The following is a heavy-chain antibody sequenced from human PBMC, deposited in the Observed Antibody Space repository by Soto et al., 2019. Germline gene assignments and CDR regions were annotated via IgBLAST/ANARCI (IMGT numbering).Heavy chain of an antibody. Sequence: VQLVESGGGLVKPGGSLRLSCAASGFTFSSYSMNWVRQAPGKGLEWVSSISSSSSYIYYADSVKGRFTISRDNAKNSLYRQMNSLRAEDTAVYYCARDHRAGDIVLMVYAIPDYYYYGMDVWGQGTTVTVSS. CDR1: GFTFSSYS. CDR3: ARDHRAGDIVLMVYAIPDYYYYGMDV. D-gene: IGHD2-8*01. CDR2: ISSSSSYI. V-gene: IGHV3-21*01. J-gene: IGHJ6*02.